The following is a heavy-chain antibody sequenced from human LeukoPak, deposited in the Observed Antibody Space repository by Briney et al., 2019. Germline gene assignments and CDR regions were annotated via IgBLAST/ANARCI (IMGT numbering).Heavy chain of an antibody. Sequence: PGGSLRLSCAASGFTVSSNYMSLVRQASGKGLEWVSVIYSGGSTYYADSVKGRFTISRDNSKNTLYLQMNSLRAEDTAVYYCARDKIGVVRTAFDIWGQGTMVTVSS. CDR3: ARDKIGVVRTAFDI. J-gene: IGHJ3*02. V-gene: IGHV3-66*02. CDR2: IYSGGST. D-gene: IGHD3-3*01. CDR1: GFTVSSNY.